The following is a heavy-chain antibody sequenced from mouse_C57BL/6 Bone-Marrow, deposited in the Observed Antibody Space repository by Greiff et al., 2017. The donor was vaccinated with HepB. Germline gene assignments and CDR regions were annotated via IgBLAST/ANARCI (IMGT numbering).Heavy chain of an antibody. CDR3: ARHYYRYFDV. CDR1: GFTFSDYG. CDR2: ISNLAYSI. J-gene: IGHJ1*03. Sequence: EVMLVESGGGLVQPGGSLKLSCAASGFTFSDYGMAWVRQAPRKGPEWVAFISNLAYSIYYADTVTGRCTISRENAKNTLYLEMSSLRSEDTAMYYCARHYYRYFDVWGTGTTVTVSS. V-gene: IGHV5-15*01.